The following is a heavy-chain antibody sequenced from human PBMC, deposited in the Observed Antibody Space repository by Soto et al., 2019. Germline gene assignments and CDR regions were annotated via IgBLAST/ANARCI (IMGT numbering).Heavy chain of an antibody. CDR3: ASWGGQRQYCYYMDV. CDR2: ISAYNGNT. V-gene: IGHV1-18*01. CDR1: GYTFTSYG. D-gene: IGHD2-21*01. Sequence: GASVKVSCKASGYTFTSYGISWVRQAPGQGLEWMGWISAYNGNTNYAQELQGRVTMSTYTSTTTAYMELRSLRSDDTAVYYCASWGGQRQYCYYMDVSGKGTTVTVSS. J-gene: IGHJ6*03.